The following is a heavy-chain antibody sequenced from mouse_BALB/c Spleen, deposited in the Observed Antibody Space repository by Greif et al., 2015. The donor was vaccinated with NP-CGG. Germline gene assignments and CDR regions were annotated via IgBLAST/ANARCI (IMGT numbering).Heavy chain of an antibody. V-gene: IGHV14-3*02. CDR3: ARLGYYGYNYFDY. D-gene: IGHD1-2*01. J-gene: IGHJ2*01. CDR1: GFNIKDTY. CDR2: IDPANGNT. Sequence: VQLQQSGAELVKPGASVKLSCTASGFNIKDTYMHWVKQRPEQGLEWIGRIDPANGNTKYDPKFQGKATITADTSSNTAYLQLSSLTSEDTAVYYCARLGYYGYNYFDYWGQGTTLTVSS.